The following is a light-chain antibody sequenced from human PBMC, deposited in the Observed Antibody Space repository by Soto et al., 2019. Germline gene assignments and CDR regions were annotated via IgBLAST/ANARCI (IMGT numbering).Light chain of an antibody. J-gene: IGLJ2*01. Sequence: QSVLTQSPSASGTPGQTVTISCSGSSSNIGSSTVNWYQHVPGTAPKLLIYRDNEWLSGFPDRISASKSGTSASLVISGLQSEDEADYYCASWDVSLDGVVFGGGTKVTVL. CDR3: ASWDVSLDGVV. CDR2: RDN. CDR1: SSNIGSST. V-gene: IGLV1-44*01.